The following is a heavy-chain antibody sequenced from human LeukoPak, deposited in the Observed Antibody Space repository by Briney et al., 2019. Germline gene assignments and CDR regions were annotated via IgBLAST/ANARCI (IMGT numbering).Heavy chain of an antibody. D-gene: IGHD3-22*01. J-gene: IGHJ4*01. Sequence: GGSLRLSCAASGFTFSTYAMNWVRQAPGKGLEWVSSISGSGDSTYYADSVKGRFTISRDNSKNTLFLQMDRLRAEDTAVYYCAKDLYYDSSGYYCNFDYWGHGTLVTVPS. CDR1: GFTFSTYA. V-gene: IGHV3-23*01. CDR3: AKDLYYDSSGYYCNFDY. CDR2: ISGSGDST.